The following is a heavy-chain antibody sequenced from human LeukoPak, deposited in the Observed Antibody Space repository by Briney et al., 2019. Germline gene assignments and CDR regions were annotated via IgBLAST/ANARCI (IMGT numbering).Heavy chain of an antibody. V-gene: IGHV3-21*01. Sequence: GGSLRLSCAASGFTFSSYSMNWVRQAPRKGLEWVSSISSSSSYISYAHSVKGRFTIPRDNAKNSLYLQMNSLRAGDTAVYYCARDLSAARGPWGQGTLVTVSS. CDR2: ISSSSSYI. J-gene: IGHJ4*02. D-gene: IGHD6-6*01. CDR3: ARDLSAARGP. CDR1: GFTFSSYS.